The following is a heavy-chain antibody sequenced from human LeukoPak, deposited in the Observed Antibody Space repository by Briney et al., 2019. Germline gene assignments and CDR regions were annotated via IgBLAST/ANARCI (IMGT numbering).Heavy chain of an antibody. V-gene: IGHV4-30-4*01. CDR1: GVSISSGDYY. CDR2: IYYSGST. D-gene: IGHD3-10*01. CDR3: ARAGGGRYGSGRGVLDV. Sequence: PSETLSLTCTVSGVSISSGDYYWRWIRQPPGKGLEWIGYIYYSGSTYYNPSLKSRVTISVDTSKNQFSLKLSSVTAADTAVYYCARAGGGRYGSGRGVLDVWGQGTTVTVSS. J-gene: IGHJ6*02.